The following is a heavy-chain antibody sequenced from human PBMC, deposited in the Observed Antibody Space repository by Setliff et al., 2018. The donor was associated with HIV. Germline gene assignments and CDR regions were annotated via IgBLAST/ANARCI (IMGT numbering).Heavy chain of an antibody. CDR1: GGSVRGDPYY. D-gene: IGHD5-12*01. Sequence: SETLSLTCTVSGGSVRGDPYYRSWIRKSAGKGLEWIGRIYATGGTNYNPSLKSRVTISLATSTNQFSLRLTSVTAADTAVYYCAREQWLRYFDDWGQGALVTVSS. V-gene: IGHV4-61*02. J-gene: IGHJ4*02. CDR3: AREQWLRYFDD. CDR2: IYATGGT.